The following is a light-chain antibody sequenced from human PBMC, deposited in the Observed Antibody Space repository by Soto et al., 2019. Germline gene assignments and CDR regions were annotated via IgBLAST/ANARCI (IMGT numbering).Light chain of an antibody. CDR2: NNN. CDR1: SSNIGSNT. Sequence: QSVLTQPPSASGTPGQRVTISCSGSSSNIGSNTVNWYQQLPGTAPKLLIYNNNQRPSEVPDRFSGSKSGTSASLAISGLQSEGEADYYCAAWDDSLNGLVFGPGTKLTVL. CDR3: AAWDDSLNGLV. V-gene: IGLV1-44*01. J-gene: IGLJ1*01.